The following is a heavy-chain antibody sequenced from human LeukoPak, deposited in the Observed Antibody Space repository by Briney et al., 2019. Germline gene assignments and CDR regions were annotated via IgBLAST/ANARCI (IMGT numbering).Heavy chain of an antibody. V-gene: IGHV1-69*04. CDR3: ATAPTKLLWFGESLLDY. CDR1: GGTFCSYA. J-gene: IGHJ4*02. D-gene: IGHD3-10*01. CDR2: IIPILGIA. Sequence: GASVKVSCKASGGTFCSYAISWVRQAPGQGLEWMGRIIPILGIANYAQKFQGRVTMTEDTSTDTAYMELSSLRSEDTAVYYCATAPTKLLWFGESLLDYWGQGTLVTVSS.